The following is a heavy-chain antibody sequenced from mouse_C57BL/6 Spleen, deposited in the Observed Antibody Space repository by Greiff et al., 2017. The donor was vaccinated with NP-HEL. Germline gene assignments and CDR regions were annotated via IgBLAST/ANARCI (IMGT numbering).Heavy chain of an antibody. V-gene: IGHV1-59*01. CDR1: GYTFTSYW. CDR3: ARSGSDDYDGAWFAY. J-gene: IGHJ3*01. Sequence: QVQLQQPGAELVRPGTSVKLSCKASGYTFTSYWMHWVKQRPGQGLEWIGVIDPSDSYTNYNHKFKGKATLPVDTSSSTAYMQLRSLTSEDSAVYYCARSGSDDYDGAWFAYWGQGTLVTVSA. CDR2: IDPSDSYT. D-gene: IGHD2-4*01.